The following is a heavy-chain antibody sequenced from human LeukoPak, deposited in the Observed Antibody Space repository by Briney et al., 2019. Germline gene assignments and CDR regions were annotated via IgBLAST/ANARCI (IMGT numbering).Heavy chain of an antibody. J-gene: IGHJ4*02. CDR3: ANEEDYDSSGYQH. CDR1: GFTFSSYS. D-gene: IGHD3-22*01. Sequence: GRSLRLSCAASGFTFSSYSMNWVRQAPGKGLEWVSYISSSSSTIYYADSVKGRFTISRDNAKNSLYLQMNSLRAEDTAVYYCANEEDYDSSGYQHWGQGTLVTVSS. V-gene: IGHV3-48*04. CDR2: ISSSSSTI.